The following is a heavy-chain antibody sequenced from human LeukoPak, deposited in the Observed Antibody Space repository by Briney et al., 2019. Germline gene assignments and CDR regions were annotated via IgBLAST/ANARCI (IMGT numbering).Heavy chain of an antibody. CDR1: GGSISSSNW. V-gene: IGHV4-4*02. J-gene: IGHJ6*02. D-gene: IGHD3-16*02. Sequence: SGTLSLTCAVSGGSISSSNWWSWVRQPPRKGLEWIGEIYHSGSTNYNPSLKSRVTISVDKSKNQFSLKLSSVTAADTAVYYCARVADYDYVWGSYRKGPRMDVWGQGTTVTVSS. CDR2: IYHSGST. CDR3: ARVADYDYVWGSYRKGPRMDV.